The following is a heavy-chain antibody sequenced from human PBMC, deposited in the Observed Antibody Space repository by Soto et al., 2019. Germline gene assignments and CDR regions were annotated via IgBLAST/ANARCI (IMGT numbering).Heavy chain of an antibody. Sequence: QVQLVESGGGVVQPGRSLRLSCAASGFTFSSYGMHWVRQAPGKGLEWVAVIWYDGSNKYYADSVKGRFTISRDNSKNTLYLQMNSLRAEDTAVYYCARDAALWFGELRFDPWGQGTLVTVSS. V-gene: IGHV3-33*01. J-gene: IGHJ5*02. D-gene: IGHD3-10*01. CDR2: IWYDGSNK. CDR1: GFTFSSYG. CDR3: ARDAALWFGELRFDP.